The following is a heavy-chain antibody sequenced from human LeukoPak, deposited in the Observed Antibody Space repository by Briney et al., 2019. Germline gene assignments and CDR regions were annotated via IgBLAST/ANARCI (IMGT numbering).Heavy chain of an antibody. J-gene: IGHJ4*02. CDR1: DESVISGHYY. Sequence: SETLSLTCIVSDESVISGHYYWGWIRQPPGKGLEWIGTFSYSGSANYNPSLKGRLSVSIDTSKNQFSLKLSSVTAADTAVYYCARDNKLDYWGQGTLVTVSS. D-gene: IGHD1/OR15-1a*01. CDR3: ARDNKLDY. CDR2: FSYSGSA. V-gene: IGHV4-61*01.